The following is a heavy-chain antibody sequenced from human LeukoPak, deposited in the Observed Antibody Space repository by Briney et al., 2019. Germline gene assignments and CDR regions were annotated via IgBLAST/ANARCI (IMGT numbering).Heavy chain of an antibody. D-gene: IGHD6-19*01. Sequence: GASVKVSCKTSGYTFTSYGISWVRQAPGQGLERMGWISAYNGNTNYGQKLQGRVTMTTDTSTSTAYMELRSLRSDDTAVYYCARVPRQWLVLVGEYYFDYWGQGTLVTVSS. J-gene: IGHJ4*02. CDR3: ARVPRQWLVLVGEYYFDY. CDR1: GYTFTSYG. CDR2: ISAYNGNT. V-gene: IGHV1-18*01.